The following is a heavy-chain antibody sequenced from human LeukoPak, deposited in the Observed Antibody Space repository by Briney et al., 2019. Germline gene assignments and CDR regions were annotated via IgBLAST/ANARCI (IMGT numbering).Heavy chain of an antibody. CDR1: GGSISGYY. CDR3: ARHDRVPLYQHGMDV. Sequence: SETLSLTCTVSGGSISGYYWSYTRQSPGQGLEWIGYIFSSGTTLYNPFLRGRVTFSVDTSRKDISLKLTSVTAADTAVYYCARHDRVPLYQHGMDVWGQGTTVTVAS. D-gene: IGHD3-10*01. J-gene: IGHJ6*02. CDR2: IFSSGTT. V-gene: IGHV4-59*08.